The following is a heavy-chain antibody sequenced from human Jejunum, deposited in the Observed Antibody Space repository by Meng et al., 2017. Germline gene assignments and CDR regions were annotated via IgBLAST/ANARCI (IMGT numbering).Heavy chain of an antibody. CDR1: GYTFTTYD. Sequence: QVQPVQPGAEMKTPGASMKVSCKASGYTFTTYDINWVRQATGQGLEWMGWVSPSSGNTRYAQKFQGRVTMTRDTSISTVYMELTSLKSDDTAVYYCARGVGDLGDYWGQGTLVTVSS. CDR2: VSPSSGNT. CDR3: ARGVGDLGDY. D-gene: IGHD3-16*01. V-gene: IGHV1-8*01. J-gene: IGHJ4*02.